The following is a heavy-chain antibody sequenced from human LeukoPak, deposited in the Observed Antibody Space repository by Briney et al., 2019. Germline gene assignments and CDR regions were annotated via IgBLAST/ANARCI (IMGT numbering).Heavy chain of an antibody. V-gene: IGHV3-33*01. CDR3: ARGVDYYDSSGTIDY. CDR2: VCYDGSKT. CDR1: XA. Sequence: XAMXWXRXXPXXXXEXVAXVCYDGSKTYSPDSVKGRITISRDDSKNTLYLQMNSLRAEDTAVYYCARGVDYYDSSGTIDYWGQGTLVTVSS. D-gene: IGHD3-22*01. J-gene: IGHJ4*02.